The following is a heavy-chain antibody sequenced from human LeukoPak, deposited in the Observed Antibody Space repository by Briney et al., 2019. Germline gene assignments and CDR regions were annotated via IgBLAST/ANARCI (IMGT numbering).Heavy chain of an antibody. CDR1: GYTFTSYY. J-gene: IGHJ4*02. Sequence: ASVKVSCKASGYTFTSYYMHWVRPAPGQGLEWMGWINTNTGNPTYAQGFTGRFVFSLDTSVSTAYLQISSLKAEDTAVYYCARDPAVQPPTLFDCWGQGTLVTVSS. V-gene: IGHV7-4-1*02. CDR2: INTNTGNP. CDR3: ARDPAVQPPTLFDC. D-gene: IGHD6-13*01.